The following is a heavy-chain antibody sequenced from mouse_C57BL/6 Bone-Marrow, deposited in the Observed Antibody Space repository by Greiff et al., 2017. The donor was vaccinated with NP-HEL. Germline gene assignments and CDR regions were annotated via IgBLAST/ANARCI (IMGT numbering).Heavy chain of an antibody. CDR2: TFYSGIT. D-gene: IGHD1-1*01. CDR1: GFSINSDCY. J-gene: IGHJ2*01. CDR3: ARDLAYGSSYFDY. Sequence: VQLKQSGPSLVRPSQTLSLTCTVTGFSINSDCYWIWIRQFPGNKLEYIGYTFYSGITYYNPSLESRTYITRDTSKNQFSLKLSSVTTEDTATYYCARDLAYGSSYFDYWGQGTTLTVSS. V-gene: IGHV3-3*01.